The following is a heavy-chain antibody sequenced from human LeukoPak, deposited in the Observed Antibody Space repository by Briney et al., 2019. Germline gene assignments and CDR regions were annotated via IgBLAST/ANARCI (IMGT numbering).Heavy chain of an antibody. Sequence: PGGSLRLSCAASGFTFSSSCMHWVRQAPGKGLVWVSRMNGDGSSTNYADSVKGRFTISRDNAKNTVYLQMNSLRVEDTAVYYCASPRSGGYFDYWGQGTLVTVSS. CDR2: MNGDGSST. J-gene: IGHJ4*02. CDR1: GFTFSSSC. D-gene: IGHD3-10*01. V-gene: IGHV3-74*01. CDR3: ASPRSGGYFDY.